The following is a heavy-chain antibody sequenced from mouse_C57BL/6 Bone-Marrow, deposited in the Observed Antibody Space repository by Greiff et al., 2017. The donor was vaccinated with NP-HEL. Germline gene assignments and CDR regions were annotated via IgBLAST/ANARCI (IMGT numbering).Heavy chain of an antibody. CDR1: GYTFTDYE. CDR2: IDPETGGT. J-gene: IGHJ3*01. V-gene: IGHV1-15*01. Sequence: QVQLQQSGAELVRPGASVTLSCKASGYTFTDYEMHWVKQTPVHGLEWIGAIDPETGGTAYNQKFKGKAILTADKSSSTAYMELRSLTSEDSAVYYCTRTDGYYVGWFAYWGQGTLVTVSA. D-gene: IGHD2-3*01. CDR3: TRTDGYYVGWFAY.